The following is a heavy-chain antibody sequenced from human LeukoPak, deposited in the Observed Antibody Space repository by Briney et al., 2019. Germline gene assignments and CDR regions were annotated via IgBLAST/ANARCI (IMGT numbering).Heavy chain of an antibody. D-gene: IGHD3-22*01. CDR3: ARHEGVSGYYPLDY. CDR1: GGSISSNY. V-gene: IGHV4-59*08. CDR2: FYYSGST. Sequence: SETLSLTCTVSGGSISSNYWTWMRQPPGKGLEWIGYFYYSGSTTYNPSLKSRVTISVDTSKNQFSLKPSSVTAADTAIYYCARHEGVSGYYPLDYWGQGTLVTVSS. J-gene: IGHJ4*02.